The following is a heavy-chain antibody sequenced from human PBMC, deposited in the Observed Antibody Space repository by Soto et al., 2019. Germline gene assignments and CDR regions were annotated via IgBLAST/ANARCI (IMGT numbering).Heavy chain of an antibody. CDR2: IYYSGST. J-gene: IGHJ4*02. Sequence: QVQLQESGPGLVKPSETLSLTCTVSGGSISTYYWSWIRQPPGKGLEWIGYIYYSGSTNYNPSLKRRVTISVDTSKNEFSLKLSSVTAADTAVYYCAREGLAAAGLDYWGQGTLVTVSS. V-gene: IGHV4-59*01. D-gene: IGHD6-13*01. CDR1: GGSISTYY. CDR3: AREGLAAAGLDY.